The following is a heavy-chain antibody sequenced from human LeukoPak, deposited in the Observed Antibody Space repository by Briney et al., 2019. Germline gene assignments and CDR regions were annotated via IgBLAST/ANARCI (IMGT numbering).Heavy chain of an antibody. CDR3: AEASFDWFPPYDAFDI. CDR1: GFTFSSYA. Sequence: AGGSLRLSCAASGFTFSSYAMSWVRQAPGKGLEWVSATSGSGGSTYYADSVKGRFTISRDNSKNTLYLQMNSLRAEDTAVYYCAEASFDWFPPYDAFDIWGQGAMVTVSS. D-gene: IGHD3-9*01. CDR2: TSGSGGST. J-gene: IGHJ3*02. V-gene: IGHV3-23*01.